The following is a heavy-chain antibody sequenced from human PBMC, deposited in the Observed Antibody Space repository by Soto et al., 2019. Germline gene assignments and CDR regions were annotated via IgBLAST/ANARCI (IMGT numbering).Heavy chain of an antibody. CDR2: IKQDGGEK. J-gene: IGHJ3*02. CDR3: TRIGAGTARGLWSTTHDAPDI. V-gene: IGHV3-7*01. Sequence: GGSLRLSCAASGFTFSSYWMSWVRQAPGKGLEWVANIKQDGGEKHYVDSVKGRFTISRDNAKNSLYLQMNSLRAEDTAVYYCTRIGAGTARGLWSTTHDAPDIWGQGTMVTVSS. D-gene: IGHD6-13*01. CDR1: GFTFSSYW.